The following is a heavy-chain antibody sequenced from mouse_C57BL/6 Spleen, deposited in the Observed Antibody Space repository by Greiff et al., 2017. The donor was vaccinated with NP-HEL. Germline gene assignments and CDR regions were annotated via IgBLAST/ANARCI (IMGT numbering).Heavy chain of an antibody. CDR3: ARRTTVVAPYFDD. CDR2: IDPSGCYT. CDR1: GFTFTSFW. Sequence: QVQLQQPGAELLKPGASVKLSCKASGFTFTSFWMPWVKQRPGQGLEWIGEIDPSGCYTNYNQKFKGKATLTVDTSSSTAYMQLSSLTSEDSAVYYCARRTTVVAPYFDDWGQGTTLTVSS. V-gene: IGHV1-50*01. J-gene: IGHJ2*01. D-gene: IGHD1-1*01.